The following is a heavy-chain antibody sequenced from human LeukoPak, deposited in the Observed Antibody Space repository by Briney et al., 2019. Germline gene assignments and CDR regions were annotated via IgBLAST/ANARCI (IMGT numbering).Heavy chain of an antibody. CDR2: ISSNGGST. CDR3: ARDRDGSGSYVFDY. CDR1: GFTFSSFA. D-gene: IGHD3-10*01. J-gene: IGHJ4*02. Sequence: GGPLRLSCEASGFTFSSFAMHWVRQAPGKGLKYVSVISSNGGSTYYTNSVKGRFTISRDNSKNTLYLQMGSLRAEDMAVYYCARDRDGSGSYVFDYWGQGTLVTVSS. V-gene: IGHV3-64*01.